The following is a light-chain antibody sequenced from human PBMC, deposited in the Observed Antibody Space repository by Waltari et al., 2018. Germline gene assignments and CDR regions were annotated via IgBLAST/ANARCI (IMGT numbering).Light chain of an antibody. CDR3: QQYYSTPWT. CDR2: WSS. V-gene: IGKV4-1*01. Sequence: DIVMTQSPDSLAVSLGERATINCKSSQSVFYSSKNKNHLAWDQQKPGQPPKLLIYWSSTRESGVPDRFSGSGTGTDFTLTISSLQAEDVAVYYCQQYYSTPWTFGQGTKVEMK. J-gene: IGKJ1*01. CDR1: QSVFYSSKNKNH.